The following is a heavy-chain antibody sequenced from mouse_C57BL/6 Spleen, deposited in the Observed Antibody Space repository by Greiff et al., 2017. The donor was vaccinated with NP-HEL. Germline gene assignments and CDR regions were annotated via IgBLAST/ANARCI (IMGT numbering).Heavy chain of an antibody. J-gene: IGHJ3*01. V-gene: IGHV1-81*01. D-gene: IGHD2-4*01. Sequence: VQLQQSGAELARPGASVKLSCKASGYTFTSYGISWVKQRTGQGLEWIGEIYPRSGNTYYNEKFKGKATLTADKSSSTAYMELRSLTSEDSAVYCCARSGGTYYDYDRFAYWGQGTLVTVSA. CDR2: IYPRSGNT. CDR1: GYTFTSYG. CDR3: ARSGGTYYDYDRFAY.